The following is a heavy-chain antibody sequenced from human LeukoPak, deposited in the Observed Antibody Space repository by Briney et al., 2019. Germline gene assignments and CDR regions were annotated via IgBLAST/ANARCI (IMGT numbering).Heavy chain of an antibody. CDR3: ARGRGYYGSGSPLHY. V-gene: IGHV4-39*07. Sequence: SETLSLTCTVSGGSIISSTFYWGWVRQPPGKGLEWIGEINHSGSTNYNPSLKSRVTISVDTSKNQFSLKLSSVTAADTAVYYCARGRGYYGSGSPLHYWGQGTLVTVSS. D-gene: IGHD3-10*01. CDR1: GGSIISSTFY. CDR2: INHSGST. J-gene: IGHJ4*02.